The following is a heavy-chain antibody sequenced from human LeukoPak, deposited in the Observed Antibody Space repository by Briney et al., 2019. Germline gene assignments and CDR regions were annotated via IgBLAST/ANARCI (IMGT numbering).Heavy chain of an antibody. J-gene: IGHJ4*02. CDR1: GFTFSGSA. Sequence: PGGSLRLSCAASGFTFSGSAMSWVRQAPGKGLEWVSLISFSGGSTYYADSVKGRFTISRDNSKDTLYLQMNDLRAEDTAVYYCARGENYGSEFDYWGQGTLVTVSS. CDR3: ARGENYGSEFDY. V-gene: IGHV3-23*01. D-gene: IGHD3-10*01. CDR2: ISFSGGST.